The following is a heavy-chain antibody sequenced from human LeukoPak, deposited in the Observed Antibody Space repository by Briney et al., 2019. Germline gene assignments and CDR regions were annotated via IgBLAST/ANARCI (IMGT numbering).Heavy chain of an antibody. J-gene: IGHJ4*02. Sequence: ASVKVSCKASGYTFTGYYMHWVRQAPGQGLEWMGWINPNSGGTNYAQKFQGRVTMTRDTSISTAYMELSRLRSDDTAVYYCARDCSSTSCYLGFWGQGNLVTVSS. V-gene: IGHV1-2*02. CDR2: INPNSGGT. CDR3: ARDCSSTSCYLGF. CDR1: GYTFTGYY. D-gene: IGHD2-2*01.